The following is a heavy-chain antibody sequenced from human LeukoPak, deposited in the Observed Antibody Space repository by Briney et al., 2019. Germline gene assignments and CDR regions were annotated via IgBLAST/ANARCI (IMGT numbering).Heavy chain of an antibody. CDR1: GFSLSISGVG. D-gene: IGHD4-17*01. CDR3: AHTLSDYGDYQHYYYYMDV. V-gene: IGHV2-5*02. J-gene: IGHJ6*03. Sequence: SGPTLVKPTQTLTLTCTFSGFSLSISGVGVGWIRQPPGKALEWLALIYWDDDKRYSPSLKSRLTITEDTSKNQVVLTMTNMDPVDTATYYCAHTLSDYGDYQHYYYYMDVWGKGTTVTVSS. CDR2: IYWDDDK.